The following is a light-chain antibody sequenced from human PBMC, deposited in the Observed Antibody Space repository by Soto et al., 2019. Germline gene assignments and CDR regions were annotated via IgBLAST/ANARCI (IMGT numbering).Light chain of an antibody. V-gene: IGKV3-20*01. CDR2: GAS. CDR1: QSVSNNY. Sequence: EIVLTQSPGTLSLSPGERATLSCRASQSVSNNYLAWYQQKPGQAPRLLISGASNRATGIPDRFSGSGSGTDFTLSISKLEPEDFAVYYCQQYGRSRTFGQGTKVEI. CDR3: QQYGRSRT. J-gene: IGKJ1*01.